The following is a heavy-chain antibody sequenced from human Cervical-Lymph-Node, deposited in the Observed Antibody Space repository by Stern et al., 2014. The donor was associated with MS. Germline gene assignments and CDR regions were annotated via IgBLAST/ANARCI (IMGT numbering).Heavy chain of an antibody. CDR2: IHTIGTT. Sequence: EMQLVESGGGLVQPGGSLRLSCEASGFPVSASYMNWVRQAPGQGLEWVSRIHTIGTTHYADSVKGRFTISRANAKNALYLQMDSLRVEDTAVYYCAREIAGRRFEDWGRGTLVAGSP. V-gene: IGHV3-66*01. D-gene: IGHD6-6*01. CDR1: GFPVSASY. J-gene: IGHJ4*02. CDR3: AREIAGRRFED.